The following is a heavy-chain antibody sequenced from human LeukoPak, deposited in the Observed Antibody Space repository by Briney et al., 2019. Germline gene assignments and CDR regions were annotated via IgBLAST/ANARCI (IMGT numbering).Heavy chain of an antibody. CDR1: GYTFTSYD. CDR3: ARDWQLQSGPDVFDI. Sequence: ASVKVSCKASGYTFTSYDINWVRQATGQGREWMGWMNPNSGNTGYAQKFQGRVTMTRNTSISTASMELWSLRSDDTAVYYCARDWQLQSGPDVFDIWGQGTVVTVSS. V-gene: IGHV1-8*01. CDR2: MNPNSGNT. J-gene: IGHJ3*02. D-gene: IGHD1-1*01.